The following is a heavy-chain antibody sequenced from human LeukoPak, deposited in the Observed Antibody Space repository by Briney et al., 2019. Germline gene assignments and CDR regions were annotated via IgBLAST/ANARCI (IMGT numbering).Heavy chain of an antibody. D-gene: IGHD2/OR15-2a*01. CDR3: AKDRVSPGFNWFDP. CDR2: INGRGDNT. Sequence: GRSLRLSCAASGFTFSSYAMSWVRQAPGKGLEWVSAINGRGDNTYYADFVKGRFTISRDNSKSTVYLQMNSLRTEDTAVYYCAKDRVSPGFNWFDPWGQGTLVTVSS. V-gene: IGHV3-23*01. J-gene: IGHJ5*02. CDR1: GFTFSSYA.